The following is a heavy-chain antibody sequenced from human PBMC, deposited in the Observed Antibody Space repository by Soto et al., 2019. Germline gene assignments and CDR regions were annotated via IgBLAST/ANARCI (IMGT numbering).Heavy chain of an antibody. CDR3: AKEEGIRYFDWLPRGDYMDV. CDR2: ISYDGSNK. V-gene: IGHV3-30*18. CDR1: GFTFSSYG. J-gene: IGHJ6*03. D-gene: IGHD3-9*01. Sequence: QVQLVESGGGVVQPGRSLRLSCAASGFTFSSYGMHWVRQAPGKGLEWVAVISYDGSNKYYADSVKGRFTISRDNSKNTLYLQMNSLRAEDTAVYYCAKEEGIRYFDWLPRGDYMDVWGKGTTVTVSS.